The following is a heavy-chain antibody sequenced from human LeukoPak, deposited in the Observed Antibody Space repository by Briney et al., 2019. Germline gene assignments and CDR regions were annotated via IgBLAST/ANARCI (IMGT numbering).Heavy chain of an antibody. J-gene: IGHJ4*02. CDR1: GGSISNYY. CDR2: VYNSRST. Sequence: SETLSLTCTVSGGSISNYYWTWIRQPPGKGLEWIAFVYNSRSTNYNPSLKSRVTISVDTSKNQFSLKLDSVTAADTAVYYCARHSAIGLPQGVDYWGQGTLVTVSS. V-gene: IGHV4-59*08. D-gene: IGHD2-21*01. CDR3: ARHSAIGLPQGVDY.